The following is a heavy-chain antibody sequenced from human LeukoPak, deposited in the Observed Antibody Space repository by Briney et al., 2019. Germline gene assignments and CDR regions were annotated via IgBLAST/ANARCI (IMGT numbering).Heavy chain of an antibody. CDR3: AREWAYSSRWSAFDP. Sequence: PGGSLRLSCAASGFTFSSYSMNWVRQAPGKGLEWVPSISSSSSYIYYADSVKGRFTISRDNAKNSLYLQMNSLRAEDTAVYYCAREWAYSSRWSAFDPWGQGTLVTASS. J-gene: IGHJ5*02. CDR1: GFTFSSYS. V-gene: IGHV3-21*01. D-gene: IGHD6-13*01. CDR2: ISSSSSYI.